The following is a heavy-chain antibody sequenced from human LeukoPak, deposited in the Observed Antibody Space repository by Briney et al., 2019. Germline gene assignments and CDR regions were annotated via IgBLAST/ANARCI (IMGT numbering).Heavy chain of an antibody. Sequence: SLRLSCAASGFTFDDYAMHWVRQPPGKGLEWVSGISWNSGSIGYADSVKGRFTISRDNAKNSLYLQMNSLRAEDTALYYCARGVTYYYGSGSPYYFDYWGRGTLVTVSS. CDR1: GFTFDDYA. J-gene: IGHJ4*02. D-gene: IGHD3-10*01. CDR3: ARGVTYYYGSGSPYYFDY. V-gene: IGHV3-9*01. CDR2: ISWNSGSI.